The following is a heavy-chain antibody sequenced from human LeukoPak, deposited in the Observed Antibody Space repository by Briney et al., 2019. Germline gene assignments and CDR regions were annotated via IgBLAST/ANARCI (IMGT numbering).Heavy chain of an antibody. Sequence: PSETLSLTCTVSGGSINSSTYYWGWIRQPPGKGLQWIGSIYDSGSTYSNPSLKSRLTISVDTSKNQFSLRLSSVTAADTAVYYCGRDKTKWDYWGQGTLVTVSS. CDR1: GGSINSSTYY. CDR2: IYDSGST. D-gene: IGHD2-8*01. V-gene: IGHV4-39*07. CDR3: GRDKTKWDY. J-gene: IGHJ4*02.